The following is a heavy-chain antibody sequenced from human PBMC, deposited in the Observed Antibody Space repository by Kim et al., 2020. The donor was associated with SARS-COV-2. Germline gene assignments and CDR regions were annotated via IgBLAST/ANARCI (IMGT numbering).Heavy chain of an antibody. D-gene: IGHD7-27*01. CDR2: INPSGGST. J-gene: IGHJ5*02. Sequence: ASVKVSCRASGYTFTSYYMHWVRQAPGQGLEWMGIINPSGGSTSYAQKFQGRVTMTRDTSTSTVYMELSSLRSEDTAVYYCARDQIEELGIGGWFDPWGQGTLVTVSS. CDR3: ARDQIEELGIGGWFDP. V-gene: IGHV1-46*01. CDR1: GYTFTSYY.